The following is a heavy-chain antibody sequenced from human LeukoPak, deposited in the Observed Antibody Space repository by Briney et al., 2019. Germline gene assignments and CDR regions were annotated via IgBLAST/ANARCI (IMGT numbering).Heavy chain of an antibody. V-gene: IGHV4-4*02. D-gene: IGHD3-10*01. CDR2: IYHSGST. Sequence: SETLSLTCAVSGGSISSSNWWSWVRQPPGKGLEWIGEIYHSGSTNYNPSLKSRVTISVDKSKNQFSLKLSSVTAADMAVYYCARLPRWSGNPLDYWGQGTLVTVSS. J-gene: IGHJ4*02. CDR3: ARLPRWSGNPLDY. CDR1: GGSISSSNW.